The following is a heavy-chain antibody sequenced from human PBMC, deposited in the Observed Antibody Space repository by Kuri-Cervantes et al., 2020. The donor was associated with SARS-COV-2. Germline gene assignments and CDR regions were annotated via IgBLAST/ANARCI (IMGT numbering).Heavy chain of an antibody. J-gene: IGHJ3*02. CDR2: INPNSGGT. V-gene: IGHV1-2*02. CDR3: ARDQDIVVVVAATPGRGAFDI. D-gene: IGHD2-15*01. Sequence: ASVKVSCKASGYTFTGYYMHWVRQAPGQGLEWTGWINPNSGGTNYAQKFQGRVTMTRDTSISTAYMELSRLRSDDTAVYYCARDQDIVVVVAATPGRGAFDIWGQGTMVTVSS. CDR1: GYTFTGYY.